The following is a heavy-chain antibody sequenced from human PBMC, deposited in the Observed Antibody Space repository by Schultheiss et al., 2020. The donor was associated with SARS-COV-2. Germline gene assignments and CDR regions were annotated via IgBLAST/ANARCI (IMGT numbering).Heavy chain of an antibody. J-gene: IGHJ6*02. CDR3: AKMAYSSSWDDYYYGMDV. D-gene: IGHD6-13*01. CDR2: IYYSGST. CDR1: GDSISSGNYY. Sequence: SETLSLTCAVSGDSISSGNYYWSWIRQHPGKGLEWIGYIYYSGSTNYNPSLKSRVTISVDTSKNQFSLKLSSVTAADTAVYYCAKMAYSSSWDDYYYGMDVWGQGTTVTVSS. V-gene: IGHV4-61*01.